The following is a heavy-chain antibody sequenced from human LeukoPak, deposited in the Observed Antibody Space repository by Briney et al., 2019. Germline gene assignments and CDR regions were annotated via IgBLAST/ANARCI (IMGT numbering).Heavy chain of an antibody. CDR3: ARVPSRIVGATIRRRHWFDP. CDR2: INHSGST. V-gene: IGHV4-34*01. D-gene: IGHD1-26*01. J-gene: IGHJ5*02. Sequence: SETLSLTCAVYGGSFSGYYWSWIRQPPGKGLEWIGEINHSGSTNYNPSLKSRVTISVDTSKNQFSLKLSSVTAADTAVYYCARVPSRIVGATIRRRHWFDPWGQGTLVTVSS. CDR1: GGSFSGYY.